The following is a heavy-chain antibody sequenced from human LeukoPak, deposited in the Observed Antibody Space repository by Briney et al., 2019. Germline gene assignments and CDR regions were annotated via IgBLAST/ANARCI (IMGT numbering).Heavy chain of an antibody. Sequence: GRSLRLSCAASGFTFDDYAMHWVRQAPGKGLEWVSGISWNSGSIGYADSVKGRFTISRDNAKNSLYLQMNSLRAEDTALYYCAKTLGLFVRGVIIDAFDIWGQGTMVTVSS. CDR2: ISWNSGSI. CDR1: GFTFDDYA. V-gene: IGHV3-9*01. J-gene: IGHJ3*02. D-gene: IGHD3-10*01. CDR3: AKTLGLFVRGVIIDAFDI.